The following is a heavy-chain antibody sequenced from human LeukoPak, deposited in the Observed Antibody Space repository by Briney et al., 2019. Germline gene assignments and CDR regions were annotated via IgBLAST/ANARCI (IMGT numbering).Heavy chain of an antibody. D-gene: IGHD4-11*01. CDR2: IKQDGSEK. CDR1: GFTFSSYA. CDR3: AREAPQYPTFDY. Sequence: RTGGSLRLSCAASGFTFSSYAMSWVRQAPGKGLEWVANIKQDGSEKYYVDSVKGRFTISRDNAKNSLYLQMNSLRAEDTAVYYCAREAPQYPTFDYWGQGTLVTVSS. J-gene: IGHJ4*02. V-gene: IGHV3-7*01.